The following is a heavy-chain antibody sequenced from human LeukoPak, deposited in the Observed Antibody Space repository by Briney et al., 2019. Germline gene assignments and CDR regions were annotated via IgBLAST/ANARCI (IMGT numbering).Heavy chain of an antibody. CDR1: AFTFSSYG. CDR3: AKDMSGGDCPDY. V-gene: IGHV3-30*18. J-gene: IGHJ4*02. Sequence: GRSLRLSCAASAFTFSSYGMHWVRQAPGKGLEWVALISYDGSDKDYAKSVKGRFTISRDNSKNTLYLQMNSLRAEDTAVYYCAKDMSGGDCPDYWGQGTLVTVSS. D-gene: IGHD2-21*02. CDR2: ISYDGSDK.